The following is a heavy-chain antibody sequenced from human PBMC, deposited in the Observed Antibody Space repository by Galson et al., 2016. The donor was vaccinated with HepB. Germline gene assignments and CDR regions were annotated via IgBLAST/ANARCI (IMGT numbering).Heavy chain of an antibody. CDR2: ISTYNGNT. Sequence: SVKVSCKASGYSFNSYDIIWVRQAPGQGLEWMGWISTYNGNTKYAQKLQGRVIMATDTSTRTAYMELRNLRSDDTAVYYCAKNIYSNSWYGFNEVDYWGQGTLVTVSS. J-gene: IGHJ4*02. D-gene: IGHD6-13*01. V-gene: IGHV1-18*01. CDR3: AKNIYSNSWYGFNEVDY. CDR1: GYSFNSYD.